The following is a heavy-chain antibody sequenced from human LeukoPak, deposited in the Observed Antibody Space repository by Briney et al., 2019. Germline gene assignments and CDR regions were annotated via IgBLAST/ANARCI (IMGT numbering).Heavy chain of an antibody. D-gene: IGHD2-15*01. J-gene: IGHJ5*02. CDR2: ISSSSSYI. Sequence: PGGSLRLSCAASGFTFSSYSMNWVRQAPGKGLEWVSSISSSSSYICYADSVKGRFTISRDNAKNSLYLQMNSLRAEDTAVYYCARGTATRGGSFSTDWFDPWGQGTLVTVSS. CDR1: GFTFSSYS. CDR3: ARGTATRGGSFSTDWFDP. V-gene: IGHV3-21*01.